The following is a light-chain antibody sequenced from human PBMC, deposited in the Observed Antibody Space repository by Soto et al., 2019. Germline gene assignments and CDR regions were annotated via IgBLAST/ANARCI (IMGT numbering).Light chain of an antibody. V-gene: IGKV3-15*01. CDR3: QQYNNWPPYT. CDR1: QSVSSN. J-gene: IGKJ2*01. Sequence: EIVMTQYPATLSVSPGERATLSCRASQSVSSNLAWYQQKPGKASSLLIYGASTRATGIPARFSGSGSVTEFTLTISCLQSEDWEVDYCQQYNNWPPYTFGQGTKVAIK. CDR2: GAS.